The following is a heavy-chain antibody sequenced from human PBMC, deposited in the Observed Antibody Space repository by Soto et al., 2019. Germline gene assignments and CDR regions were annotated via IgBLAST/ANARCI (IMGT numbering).Heavy chain of an antibody. CDR2: ISGSGGGT. Sequence: PEGSLKLSCAASGFTFGNYAMTWVRQAPGKGLECVSRISGSGGGTYYADSVKGRFTISRDNSENTLYLHLNSLRVEDTARYYCARIPHRDDALTGQGYWGQGAVGTVSS. CDR1: GFTFGNYA. J-gene: IGHJ4*02. D-gene: IGHD3-9*01. CDR3: ARIPHRDDALTGQGY. V-gene: IGHV3-23*01.